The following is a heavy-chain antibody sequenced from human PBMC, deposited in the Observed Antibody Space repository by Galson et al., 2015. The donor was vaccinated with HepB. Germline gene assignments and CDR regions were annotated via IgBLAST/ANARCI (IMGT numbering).Heavy chain of an antibody. J-gene: IGHJ4*02. D-gene: IGHD2-2*01. V-gene: IGHV1-24*01. CDR1: GYTLTELS. CDR2: FDPEDGET. CDR3: ARVGYNLGYCSSTSCLGFDY. Sequence: SVKVSCKVSGYTLTELSMHWVRQAPGKGLEWMGGFDPEDGETIYAQKFQGRVTMTEDTSTDTAYMELSSLRSEDTAVYYCARVGYNLGYCSSTSCLGFDYWGQGTLVTVSS.